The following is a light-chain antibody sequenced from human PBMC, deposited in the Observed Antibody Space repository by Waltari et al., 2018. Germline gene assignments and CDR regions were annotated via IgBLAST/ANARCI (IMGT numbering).Light chain of an antibody. J-gene: IGLJ3*02. Sequence: QSVLTQPPSVSGAPGQRVTISCTGSSSNIGAGYDVPWYQQLPGTAPKVLIYGNSNRPSGFPDRFPGSKSGTSASLAITGLQAEDEADYYCQSYDSSLSGSVFGGGTKVTVL. CDR2: GNS. CDR1: SSNIGAGYD. CDR3: QSYDSSLSGSV. V-gene: IGLV1-40*01.